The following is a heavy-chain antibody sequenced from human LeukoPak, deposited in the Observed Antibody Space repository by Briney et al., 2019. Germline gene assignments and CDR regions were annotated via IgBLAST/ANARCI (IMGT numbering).Heavy chain of an antibody. D-gene: IGHD2-8*01. J-gene: IGHJ5*02. CDR1: GYSISSGYY. CDR2: IYRSGST. Sequence: SETLSLTCAVSGYSISSGYYWGWIRQPPGKGLEWIGSIYRSGSTYYNPSLKSRVTISVDTSKNQFSLKLSSVTAADTAVYYCARIKTGYCTNGVCYEWGWFDPWGQGTLVTVSS. CDR3: ARIKTGYCTNGVCYEWGWFDP. V-gene: IGHV4-38-2*01.